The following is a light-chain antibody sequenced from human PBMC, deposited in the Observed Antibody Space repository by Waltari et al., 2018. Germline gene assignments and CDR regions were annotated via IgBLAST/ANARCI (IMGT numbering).Light chain of an antibody. V-gene: IGLV2-18*02. CDR1: SSDVGGYNR. CDR2: NVN. CDR3: SSYATTGSTLL. Sequence: QSALTQPPSVSGSPGQSVTISCTGSSSDVGGYNRVSWYQQPPGAAPKLIIYNVNFRPSGVPDRFSGSKSGYTASLTISGLQAGDEANYYCSSYATTGSTLLFGGGTELTVL. J-gene: IGLJ2*01.